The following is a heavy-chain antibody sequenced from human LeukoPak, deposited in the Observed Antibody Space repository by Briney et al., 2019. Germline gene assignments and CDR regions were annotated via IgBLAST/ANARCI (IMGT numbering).Heavy chain of an antibody. D-gene: IGHD3-22*01. Sequence: PGGSLRLSCAASGFTFSSYSMNWVRQAPGKGLEWVSSISSSSSYIYYADSVKGRFTISRDNAKNSLYLQMNSLRAEDTAVYYCANMDPYDSSGYYFDYWGQGTLVTVSS. CDR2: ISSSSSYI. CDR1: GFTFSSYS. J-gene: IGHJ4*02. CDR3: ANMDPYDSSGYYFDY. V-gene: IGHV3-21*04.